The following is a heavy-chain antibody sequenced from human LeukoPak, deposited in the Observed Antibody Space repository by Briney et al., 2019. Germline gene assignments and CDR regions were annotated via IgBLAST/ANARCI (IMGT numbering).Heavy chain of an antibody. CDR1: GFTFSSYG. V-gene: IGHV3-33*01. J-gene: IGHJ3*02. D-gene: IGHD3-22*01. CDR3: ARDSYYDSSGYYYPGAFDI. Sequence: QPGRSLRLSCAASGFTFSSYGMHWVRQAPGKGLEWVAVIWYDGSNKYYADSVKGRFTISRDNSKNTLYLQMNSLRAEDTAVYYCARDSYYDSSGYYYPGAFDIWGQGTMVTASS. CDR2: IWYDGSNK.